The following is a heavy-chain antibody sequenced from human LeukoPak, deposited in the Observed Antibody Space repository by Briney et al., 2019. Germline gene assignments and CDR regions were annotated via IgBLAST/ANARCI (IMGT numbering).Heavy chain of an antibody. CDR2: IYHSGST. D-gene: IGHD3-22*01. CDR3: XREGDSSGYYYEH. V-gene: IGHV4-39*07. Sequence: SETLSLTCTVSGGSISSSSYYWGWIRQPPGKGLEWIGSIYHSGSTYYNPSLKSRVTISVDTSKNQFSLKLSSVTAADTAASXXXREGDSSGYYYEHWGQGTLVTVSS. J-gene: IGHJ4*02. CDR1: GGSISSSSYY.